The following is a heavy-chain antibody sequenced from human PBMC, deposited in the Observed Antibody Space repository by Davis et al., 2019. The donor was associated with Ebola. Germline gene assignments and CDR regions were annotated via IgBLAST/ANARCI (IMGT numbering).Heavy chain of an antibody. CDR1: GYTFTSYD. Sequence: ASVKVSCKASGYTFTSYDMNWVRQATGQGLEWMGWMNPNSGNTGYAQKFQGRVTMTRNTSISTAYMELSGLRSEDTAVYYCARNPATLAYIDYWGQGTLVTVSS. D-gene: IGHD1-1*01. V-gene: IGHV1-8*01. CDR2: MNPNSGNT. J-gene: IGHJ4*02. CDR3: ARNPATLAYIDY.